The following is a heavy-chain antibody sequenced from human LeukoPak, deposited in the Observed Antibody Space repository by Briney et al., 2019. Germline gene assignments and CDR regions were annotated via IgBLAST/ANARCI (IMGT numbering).Heavy chain of an antibody. Sequence: GESLKISCKGSGYSFTSYWISWVRQMPVKGLEWMGRIDPSDSYTNYSPSFQGHVTISADKSISTVYLQWSSLKASDTAMYYCARHSAGIVVAGKWGQGTLVTVSS. D-gene: IGHD6-19*01. J-gene: IGHJ4*02. CDR1: GYSFTSYW. CDR3: ARHSAGIVVAGK. CDR2: IDPSDSYT. V-gene: IGHV5-10-1*01.